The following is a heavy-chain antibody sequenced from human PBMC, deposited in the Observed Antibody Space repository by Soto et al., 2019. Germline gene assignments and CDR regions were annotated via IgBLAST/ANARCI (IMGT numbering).Heavy chain of an antibody. D-gene: IGHD6-19*01. Sequence: GASVNVSCKASGYTFTSYCISWVRQAPGQGLEWMGWISAYNGNTNYAQKLQGRVTMTTDTSTSTAYMELRSLRSDDAAVYYCARGLRAVVWFDPWGQGTLVTVSS. J-gene: IGHJ5*02. CDR3: ARGLRAVVWFDP. CDR1: GYTFTSYC. V-gene: IGHV1-18*01. CDR2: ISAYNGNT.